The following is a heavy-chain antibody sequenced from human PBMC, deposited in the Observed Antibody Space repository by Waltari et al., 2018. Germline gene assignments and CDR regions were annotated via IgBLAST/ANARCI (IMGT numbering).Heavy chain of an antibody. CDR3: ARGASGSYNWFGP. Sequence: QVQLVQSGAEVKMPGASVRVSCKASGYTFTSHYKPWVRAPPGTGLEWIGIIYPGGVSTSYEKNFRGRVIMTKDTSTSTVYMELRSLTSDDTAMYYCARGASGSYNWFGPWGQGTLVTVSS. CDR2: IYPGGVST. J-gene: IGHJ5*02. CDR1: GYTFTSHY. D-gene: IGHD1-26*01. V-gene: IGHV1-46*01.